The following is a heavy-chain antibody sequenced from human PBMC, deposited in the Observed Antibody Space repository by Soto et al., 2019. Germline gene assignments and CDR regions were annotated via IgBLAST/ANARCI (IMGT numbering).Heavy chain of an antibody. CDR2: ISAYNGNT. CDR1: GYTFTSYG. J-gene: IGHJ6*02. D-gene: IGHD2-2*01. CDR3: ARGGYHARVLPAANYYYGMDV. Sequence: QVQLVQSGAEVKKPGASVKVSCKASGYTFTSYGISWVRQAPGQGLEWMGWISAYNGNTNYAQKLQGRVTMTTDTATGTAYMELRSLRSDDTAVYYCARGGYHARVLPAANYYYGMDVWGQGATVTVSS. V-gene: IGHV1-18*01.